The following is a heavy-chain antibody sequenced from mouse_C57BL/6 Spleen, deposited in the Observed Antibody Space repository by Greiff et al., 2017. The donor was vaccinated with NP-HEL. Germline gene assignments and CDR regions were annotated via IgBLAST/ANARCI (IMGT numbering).Heavy chain of an antibody. CDR2: IDPANGNT. D-gene: IGHD1-1*01. Sequence: VHVKQSVAELVRPGASVKLSCTASGFNIKNTYMHWVKQRPEQGLEWIGRIDPANGNTKYAPKFQGKATITADTSSNTAYLQLSSLTSEDTAIYYCARPLYGSSLFAYWGQGTLVTVSA. CDR1: GFNIKNTY. V-gene: IGHV14-3*01. CDR3: ARPLYGSSLFAY. J-gene: IGHJ3*01.